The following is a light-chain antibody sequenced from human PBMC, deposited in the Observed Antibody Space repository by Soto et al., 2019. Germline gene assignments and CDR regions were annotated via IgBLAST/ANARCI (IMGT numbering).Light chain of an antibody. CDR1: SSDVGGYNY. Sequence: QSVLTQPASVSGSPGQSITISCTGSSSDVGGYNYVSWYQQLAGKAPKLMIDEVSNRPSGVSNRFSGSKSGNTASLTISGRRAEDEADYYCMSYTSSSTLFVFGTGTKLTVL. CDR2: EVS. CDR3: MSYTSSSTLFV. J-gene: IGLJ1*01. V-gene: IGLV2-14*03.